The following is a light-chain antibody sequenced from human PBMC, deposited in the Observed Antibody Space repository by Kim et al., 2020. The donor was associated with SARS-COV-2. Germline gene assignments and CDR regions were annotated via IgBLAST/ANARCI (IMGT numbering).Light chain of an antibody. V-gene: IGLV2-14*04. J-gene: IGLJ3*02. CDR3: SSYTTGNTWV. CDR1: RNDVGAYNY. CDR2: DVT. Sequence: QPITRSCSGTRNDVGAYNYVCWYQQYPDKAPNLIIYDVTKRRSEISNRFSGSKSGNTASLTISGRQPEDEAHYYCSSYTTGNTWVFGGGTKVTVL.